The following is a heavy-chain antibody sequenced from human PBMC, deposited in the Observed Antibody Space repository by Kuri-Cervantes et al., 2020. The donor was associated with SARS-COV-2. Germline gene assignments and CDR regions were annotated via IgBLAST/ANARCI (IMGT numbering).Heavy chain of an antibody. V-gene: IGHV1-2*04. CDR2: INPNSGGT. Sequence: ASVKVSCKASGYTFTGYYMHWVRQAPGQGLEWMGWINPNSGGTNYAQKFQGWVTMTRDTSISTAYMELSRLRSDDTAVYYCARSYSSGWYYYYGMDVWGQGNTVNGAS. J-gene: IGHJ6*02. D-gene: IGHD6-19*01. CDR3: ARSYSSGWYYYYGMDV. CDR1: GYTFTGYY.